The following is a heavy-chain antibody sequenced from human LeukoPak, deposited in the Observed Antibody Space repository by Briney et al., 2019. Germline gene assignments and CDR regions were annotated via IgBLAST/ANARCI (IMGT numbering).Heavy chain of an antibody. D-gene: IGHD5-24*01. J-gene: IGHJ3*02. V-gene: IGHV3-21*01. Sequence: GGSLRLSCAASGFTFSSYSMNWVRQAPGKGLEWVSSISSSSSYIYYADSVKGRFTISRDNAKNSLYLQMNSLRAEDTAVYYCARDVGMATIGDAFDIWGQGTMVTVSS. CDR3: ARDVGMATIGDAFDI. CDR1: GFTFSSYS. CDR2: ISSSSSYI.